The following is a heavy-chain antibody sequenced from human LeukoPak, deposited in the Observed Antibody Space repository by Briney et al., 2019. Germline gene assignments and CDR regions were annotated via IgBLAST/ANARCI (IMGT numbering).Heavy chain of an antibody. CDR2: IYTGGRT. Sequence: PSETLSLTCTVSGGSISSSFWSWIRQPAGKGLEWIGRIYTGGRTNYNPSLKSRVTMSLDTTKNQFSLKLTSVTAADTAVYYCARAPNGCGGTCPFDYWGQGTLVTVSS. D-gene: IGHD2-15*01. J-gene: IGHJ4*02. CDR1: GGSISSSF. V-gene: IGHV4-4*07. CDR3: ARAPNGCGGTCPFDY.